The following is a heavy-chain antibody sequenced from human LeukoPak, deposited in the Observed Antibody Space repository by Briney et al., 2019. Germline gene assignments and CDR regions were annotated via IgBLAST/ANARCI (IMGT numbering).Heavy chain of an antibody. CDR2: IKSKTDGGTT. Sequence: GGSLRLSCAASGFTFSNAWMSWVRQAPGKGLEWVGRIKSKTDGGTTDYAAPVKGRFTISRDDSKNTLYLQMNSLKTEDTAVYYCTTKSAYDFWSGYNYWGQGTLVTVSS. D-gene: IGHD3-3*01. CDR3: TTKSAYDFWSGYNY. J-gene: IGHJ4*02. CDR1: GFTFSNAW. V-gene: IGHV3-15*01.